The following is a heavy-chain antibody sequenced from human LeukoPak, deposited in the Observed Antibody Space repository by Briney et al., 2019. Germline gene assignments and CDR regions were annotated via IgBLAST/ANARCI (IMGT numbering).Heavy chain of an antibody. CDR3: AKGPIVPYDIHGYPDS. Sequence: GGSLRLSCVASGFTFSSYGMTWVRQAPGKGLEWVSGISGSGESTYYADSVKGRFTISRDNSKNTLYLQMSSLRAEDTAVYYCAKGPIVPYDIHGYPDSWGQGTLVTASS. J-gene: IGHJ4*02. CDR1: GFTFSSYG. D-gene: IGHD5-18*01. CDR2: ISGSGEST. V-gene: IGHV3-23*01.